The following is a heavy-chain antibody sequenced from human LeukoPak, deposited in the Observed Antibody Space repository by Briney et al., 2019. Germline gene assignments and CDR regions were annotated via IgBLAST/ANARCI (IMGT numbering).Heavy chain of an antibody. V-gene: IGHV3-48*02. CDR2: ITASGTAM. Sequence: GGSLRLSCAASGFTFSSYSMNWVRQAPGKGLEWVSHITASGTAMFYADSVEGRFTISRDNAKNSLYLQMNSLRDEDTAVYYCASSGSYRFDYWGQGTLVTVSS. CDR1: GFTFSSYS. J-gene: IGHJ4*02. D-gene: IGHD1-26*01. CDR3: ASSGSYRFDY.